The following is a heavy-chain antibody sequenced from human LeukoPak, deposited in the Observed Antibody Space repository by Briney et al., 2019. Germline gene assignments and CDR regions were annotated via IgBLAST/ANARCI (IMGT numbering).Heavy chain of an antibody. D-gene: IGHD6-19*01. CDR1: GGSISSGSYY. CDR2: IYTSGST. V-gene: IGHV4-61*02. CDR3: ARDRIGWPLDNWFDP. J-gene: IGHJ5*02. Sequence: SETLSLTCTVSGGSISSGSYYWSWIRQPAGKGLEWIGRIYTSGSTNYNPSLKSRVTISVDTSKNQFSLKLSSVTAADTAVYYCARDRIGWPLDNWFDPWGQGTLVTVSS.